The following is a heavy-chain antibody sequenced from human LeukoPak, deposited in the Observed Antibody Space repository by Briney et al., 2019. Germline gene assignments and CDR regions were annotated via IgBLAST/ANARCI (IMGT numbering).Heavy chain of an antibody. J-gene: IGHJ6*02. CDR1: GFTFSSYS. CDR3: ARGHSMDV. Sequence: SGGSLRLSCAASGFTFSSYSMNWVRQAPGKGLEWISYITLGSTTIYYADSVKGRFTISRDNAKNSLSLQMNSLRDEDTAVYYCARGHSMDVWGQGTPVTVSS. V-gene: IGHV3-48*02. CDR2: ITLGSTTI.